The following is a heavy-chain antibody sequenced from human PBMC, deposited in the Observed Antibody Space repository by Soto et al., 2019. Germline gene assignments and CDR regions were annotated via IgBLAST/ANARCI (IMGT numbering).Heavy chain of an antibody. CDR2: ISYDGSNK. Sequence: GRSLRLSCAASGFTFSSYGMHWVRQAPGKGLEWVAVISYDGSNKYYADSVKGRFTISRDNSKNTLYLQMNSLRAEDTVVYYCAKDLMITIFGVVFPNAAIDYWGQGTLVTVSS. CDR3: AKDLMITIFGVVFPNAAIDY. D-gene: IGHD3-3*01. J-gene: IGHJ4*02. V-gene: IGHV3-30*18. CDR1: GFTFSSYG.